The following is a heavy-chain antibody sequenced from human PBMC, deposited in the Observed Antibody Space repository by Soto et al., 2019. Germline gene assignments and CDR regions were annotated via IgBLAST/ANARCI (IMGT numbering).Heavy chain of an antibody. CDR2: IHHSGTT. CDR1: DYSINSNYY. V-gene: IGHV4-38-2*01. J-gene: IGHJ4*02. D-gene: IGHD2-15*01. CDR3: ARGLYGGKFDY. Sequence: SETLSLTCDGSDYSINSNYYWLWIRQPPGKGLEWIGAIHHSGTTYYTPSLKSRVTISMDTSKNHFSLKLTSMTATDTAMYYCARGLYGGKFDYWGQGTPVTVS.